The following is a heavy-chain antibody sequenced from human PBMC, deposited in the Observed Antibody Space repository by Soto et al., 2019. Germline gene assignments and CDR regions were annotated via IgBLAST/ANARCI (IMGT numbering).Heavy chain of an antibody. CDR1: GGSFRTYA. D-gene: IGHD3-16*01. Sequence: QVQLGQSGSEVKKPGSSVKVSCKSSGGSFRTYAISWVRQAPGQGLEWMGGIMAVFGTATYTQSCQGRVTITADESTSTSYMELSGLKSGDTAIYYGATSRGFYAAMDVWGQGTTVTVSS. J-gene: IGHJ6*02. V-gene: IGHV1-69*01. CDR3: ATSRGFYAAMDV. CDR2: IMAVFGTA.